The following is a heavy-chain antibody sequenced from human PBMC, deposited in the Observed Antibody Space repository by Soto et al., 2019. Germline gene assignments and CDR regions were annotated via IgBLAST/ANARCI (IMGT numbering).Heavy chain of an antibody. Sequence: QMQLVESGGGVVQPGRSLRLSCAASGFTFRSYDIHWVRQAPGKGLEWVALIWFDGSKKYYVDSVKGRFAVSRDNSKNTLYLQMNSLRVEDTAVYYCARDRLVPYGYGMDVGGQGTTVTVSS. J-gene: IGHJ6*02. V-gene: IGHV3-33*01. CDR3: ARDRLVPYGYGMDV. CDR1: GFTFRSYD. D-gene: IGHD2-2*01. CDR2: IWFDGSKK.